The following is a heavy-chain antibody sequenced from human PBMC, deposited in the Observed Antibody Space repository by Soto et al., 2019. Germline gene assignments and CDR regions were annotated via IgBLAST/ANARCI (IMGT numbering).Heavy chain of an antibody. CDR1: GFTFDEYA. D-gene: IGHD3-22*01. CDR2: INWNGGSK. CDR3: ARATRSYYDTSGYYSYVH. J-gene: IGHJ4*02. Sequence: GGSLRLSCAASGFTFDEYALTWVRQAPGKGLEWVAGINWNGGSKGYADSVKGRFTISRDNAKSSLYLQMNNLRAEDTAFYFCARATRSYYDTSGYYSYVHWGQGAQVTVSS. V-gene: IGHV3-20*04.